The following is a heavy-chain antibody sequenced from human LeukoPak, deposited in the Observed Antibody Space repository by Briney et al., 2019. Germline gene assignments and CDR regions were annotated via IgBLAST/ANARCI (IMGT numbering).Heavy chain of an antibody. CDR2: ISGSGGST. J-gene: IGHJ4*02. D-gene: IGHD2-2*01. V-gene: IGHV3-23*01. CDR3: AKAYRIVVVPAAMGY. CDR1: GFTFSNYA. Sequence: GGSLRLSCAASGFTFSNYAMNWVRQAPGKGLEWVSAISGSGGSTYYADSVKGRFTISRDNSKNTLYLQMNSLRAEDTAVYYCAKAYRIVVVPAAMGYWGQGTLVTVSS.